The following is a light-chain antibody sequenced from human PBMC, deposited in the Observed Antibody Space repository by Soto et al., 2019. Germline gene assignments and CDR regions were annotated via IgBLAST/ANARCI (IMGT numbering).Light chain of an antibody. V-gene: IGKV1-5*01. CDR3: QHTTDGT. CDR2: DVS. CDR1: SSKW. Sequence: DIQMTQTPSTLAASVGDKVTMTCRSSSKWLAWYQKKPGKAPKLLIYDVSNLERGVPPRFSGSTSGAESTLTITGLQPDDLGTYYCQHTTDGTFGQGTKADIK. J-gene: IGKJ2*02.